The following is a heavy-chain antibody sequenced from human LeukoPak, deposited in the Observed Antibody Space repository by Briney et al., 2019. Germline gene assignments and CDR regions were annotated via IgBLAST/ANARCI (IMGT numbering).Heavy chain of an antibody. CDR2: IRYDGSNK. CDR1: GFTFSSYG. Sequence: PGGSLRLSCAASGFTFSSYGMHWVRQAPGKGLEWVAFIRYDGSNKYYADSVKGRFTISRDNSKNTLYLQMNSLRAEDTAVYYCASLASRIGSTRPFWGQGTLVTVSS. J-gene: IGHJ4*02. CDR3: ASLASRIGSTRPF. D-gene: IGHD2-2*01. V-gene: IGHV3-30*02.